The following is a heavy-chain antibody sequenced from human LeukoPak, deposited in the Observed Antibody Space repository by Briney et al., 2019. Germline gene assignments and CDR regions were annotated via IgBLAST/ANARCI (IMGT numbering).Heavy chain of an antibody. CDR2: IYYSGST. D-gene: IGHD4-17*01. CDR1: GGSISGYY. J-gene: IGHJ4*02. Sequence: PSETLSLTCSVSGGSISGYYWNWIRQPPGKGLEWIGYIYYSGSTNYNPSLKSRVTISVDTSKSQFSLKLTSVTAADTAVYYCARGRNYGDYRFDYWGQGTLVTVSS. V-gene: IGHV4-59*01. CDR3: ARGRNYGDYRFDY.